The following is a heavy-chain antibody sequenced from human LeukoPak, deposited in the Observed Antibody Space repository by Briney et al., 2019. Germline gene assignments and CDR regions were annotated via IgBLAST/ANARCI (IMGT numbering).Heavy chain of an antibody. J-gene: IGHJ4*02. CDR2: IYSSGNT. D-gene: IGHD2-2*02. CDR3: ARRYTASPGERFDY. V-gene: IGHV4-59*08. Sequence: LETLSLTCTVSGGSISTYYWTWIRQPPGKGLEWIGYIYSSGNTNYNPSLSSRVTISLDTSKNQFSLMLRSLTAADTAVYYCARRYTASPGERFDYWGQGILVTVSS. CDR1: GGSISTYY.